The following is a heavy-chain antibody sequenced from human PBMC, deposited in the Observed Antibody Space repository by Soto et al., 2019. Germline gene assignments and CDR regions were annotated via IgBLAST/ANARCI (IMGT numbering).Heavy chain of an antibody. CDR1: GGTFSSYA. J-gene: IGHJ6*02. Sequence: QVQLVQSGAEVKKPGSSVKVSCKASGGTFSSYAISWVRQAPGQGLEWMGGIIPLFGTANYAQKFQGRVTITADEYTSTAYMELSSLRSEDTAVYYCARGGSSSSDYYYYYGMDVWGRGTTVTVSS. V-gene: IGHV1-69*01. CDR3: ARGGSSSSDYYYYYGMDV. CDR2: IIPLFGTA. D-gene: IGHD6-6*01.